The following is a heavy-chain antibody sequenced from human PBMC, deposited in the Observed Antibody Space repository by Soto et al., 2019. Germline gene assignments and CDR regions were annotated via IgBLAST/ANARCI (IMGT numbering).Heavy chain of an antibody. J-gene: IGHJ6*02. CDR2: ISAYNGNT. V-gene: IGHV1-18*01. CDR3: ASVEGAAALDV. D-gene: IGHD6-13*01. Sequence: QVQLVQSGAEVKKPGASVKVSCKASGYTFTSYGISWVRQAPGQGLEWMGWISAYNGNTNYAQKLQGRVTMTTDTSTSTAYPELRSLRSDDTAVYYWASVEGAAALDVWRQGTTVSVSS. CDR1: GYTFTSYG.